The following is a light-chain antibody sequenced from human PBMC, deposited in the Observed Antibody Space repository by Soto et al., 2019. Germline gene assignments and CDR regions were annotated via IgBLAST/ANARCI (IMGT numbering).Light chain of an antibody. Sequence: SYELTQPPSVSVAPGKTARITCGGNNIGSKSVHWYQQKPRQAPVLVIYYDSDRPSGIPERFSGSNSGNTATLTISRVEAGDEADYYCQVWDSSSDHRGVFGTGTKLTVL. CDR3: QVWDSSSDHRGV. J-gene: IGLJ1*01. CDR1: NIGSKS. V-gene: IGLV3-21*04. CDR2: YDS.